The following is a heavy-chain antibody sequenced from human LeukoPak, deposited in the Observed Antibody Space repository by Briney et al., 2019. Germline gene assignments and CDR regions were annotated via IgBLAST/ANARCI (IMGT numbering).Heavy chain of an antibody. D-gene: IGHD6-13*01. Sequence: KTGGSLRLSCAASGFAFRTCTMNWVRQAPGKGLEWVSFICSTSDSIYYADSVKGWFTISRDNAKNSLYLQMNSLREEDTAVYYCGGEFSSSPASMDVWGQGATVTVSS. V-gene: IGHV3-21*06. J-gene: IGHJ6*02. CDR2: ICSTSDSI. CDR3: GGEFSSSPASMDV. CDR1: GFAFRTCT.